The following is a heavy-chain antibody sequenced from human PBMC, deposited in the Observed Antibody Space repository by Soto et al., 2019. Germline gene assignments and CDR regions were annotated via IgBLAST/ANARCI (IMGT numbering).Heavy chain of an antibody. Sequence: QVQLVESGGGVVQPGGSLRLSCTASGFTFGSYGMHWVRQAPGKGLQWVAVIPHDGTYQYYLDSVKGRFTISRDNSKVTLYLQMNSLRVEDTAVYYCVRDDDNLDNGLDHWGQGTLVTVSS. D-gene: IGHD1-1*01. V-gene: IGHV3-30*19. J-gene: IGHJ4*02. CDR2: IPHDGTYQ. CDR3: VRDDDNLDNGLDH. CDR1: GFTFGSYG.